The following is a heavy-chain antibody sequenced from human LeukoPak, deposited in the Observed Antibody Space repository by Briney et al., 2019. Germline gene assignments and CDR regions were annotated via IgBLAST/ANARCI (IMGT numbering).Heavy chain of an antibody. CDR3: ASGIAVAGRNY. J-gene: IGHJ4*02. V-gene: IGHV3-23*01. Sequence: GGSLRLSCAASGFTFSSYAMSWVRQAPGKGLEWVSAISGSGGSTYYADSVKGRFTISRDNSKNTLYLQMNSLRAEDTAVYYCASGIAVAGRNYWGQGTLVTVSS. D-gene: IGHD6-19*01. CDR2: ISGSGGST. CDR1: GFTFSSYA.